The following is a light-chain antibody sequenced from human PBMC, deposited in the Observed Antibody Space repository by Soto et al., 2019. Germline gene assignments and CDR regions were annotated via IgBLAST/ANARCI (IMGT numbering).Light chain of an antibody. CDR1: SSDVGGYNY. CDR2: EVS. V-gene: IGLV2-14*01. CDR3: SSYTSSSTWV. Sequence: QSALTQRASVSGSPGQSITISCTGTSSDVGGYNYVSWYQQHPGKAPKLMIYEVSNRPSGVSNRFSGSKSGNTASLTISGLQAEDEADYYCSSYTSSSTWVFGGGTQLTVL. J-gene: IGLJ3*02.